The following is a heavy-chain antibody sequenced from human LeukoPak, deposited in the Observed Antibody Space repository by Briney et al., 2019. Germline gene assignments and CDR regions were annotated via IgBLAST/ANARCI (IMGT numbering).Heavy chain of an antibody. CDR2: IYPGDSDT. CDR3: ARRGCNGGSCYGY. D-gene: IGHD2-15*01. J-gene: IGHJ4*02. V-gene: IGHV5-51*01. Sequence: GESLKISCKGSGYSFSNDWIGWVRQLPGKGLEWMGIIYPGDSDTRYSPSFQGQVTISADKSISTAYLQWSSLEASDTAMYYCARRGCNGGSCYGYWGQGTLVTVSS. CDR1: GYSFSNDW.